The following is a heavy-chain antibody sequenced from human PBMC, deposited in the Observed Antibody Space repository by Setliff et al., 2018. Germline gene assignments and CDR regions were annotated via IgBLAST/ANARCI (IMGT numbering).Heavy chain of an antibody. D-gene: IGHD2-8*02. CDR2: IHYSGTT. CDR1: GGSSSSHY. Sequence: SETLSLTCTVSGGSSSSHYWSWIRQPPGKGLEWIGYIHYSGTTNYNPSLKSRVTLSLDTAKNQFSLELRAVTAADAALYYCVRTTRSTGFYGQGVAYYMDVWDKGTTVTVSS. J-gene: IGHJ6*03. CDR3: VRTTRSTGFYGQGVAYYMDV. V-gene: IGHV4-59*11.